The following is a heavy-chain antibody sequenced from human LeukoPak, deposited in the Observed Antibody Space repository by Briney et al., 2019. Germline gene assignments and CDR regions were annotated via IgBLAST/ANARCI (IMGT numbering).Heavy chain of an antibody. CDR2: ISGSGGST. Sequence: GGSLRLSCAASGVIFSSCAMSWVRQAPGKGLEWVSAISGSGGSTYYADSVKGRFTISRDNSKNTLYLQMNSLRAEDTAVYYCAKTTAMVTTWGQGTLVTVSS. D-gene: IGHD5-18*01. J-gene: IGHJ4*02. V-gene: IGHV3-23*01. CDR1: GVIFSSCA. CDR3: AKTTAMVTT.